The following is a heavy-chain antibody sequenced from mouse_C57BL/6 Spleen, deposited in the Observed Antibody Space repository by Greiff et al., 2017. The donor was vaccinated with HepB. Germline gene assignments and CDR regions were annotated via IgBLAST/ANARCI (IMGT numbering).Heavy chain of an antibody. Sequence: VQLQQSGPELVKPGASVKISCKASGYTFTDYYMNWVEQSHGKSLEWIGDINPNNGGTNYNQKFKGKSTLTIDKSSSTDYMELRSLTSEDSAVYCCARLGYGSPLSYWGQGTTLTVSS. D-gene: IGHD1-1*01. J-gene: IGHJ2*01. V-gene: IGHV1-26*01. CDR1: GYTFTDYY. CDR3: ARLGYGSPLSY. CDR2: INPNNGGT.